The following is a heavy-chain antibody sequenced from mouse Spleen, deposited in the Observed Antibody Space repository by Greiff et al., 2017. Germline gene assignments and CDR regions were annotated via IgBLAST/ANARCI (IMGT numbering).Heavy chain of an antibody. J-gene: IGHJ1*01. V-gene: IGHV1-55*01. Sequence: QVQLQQSGAELVKPGASVKMSCKASGYTFTSYWITWVKQRPGQGLEWIGDIYPGSGSTNYNEKFKSKATLTVDTSSSTAYMQLSSLTSEDSAVYYCARRGDYSNYWYFDVWGAGTTVTVSS. D-gene: IGHD2-5*01. CDR1: GYTFTSYW. CDR3: ARRGDYSNYWYFDV. CDR2: IYPGSGST.